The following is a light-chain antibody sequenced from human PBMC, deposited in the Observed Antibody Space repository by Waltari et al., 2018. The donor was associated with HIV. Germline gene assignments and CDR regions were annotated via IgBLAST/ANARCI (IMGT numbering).Light chain of an antibody. Sequence: VLTQSPGTLSLSPGERATPSCRASQTVSSSDLAWYQHKSGQSPRLLIYGASSRATGIPERFSGSGSGTDFTLTISRLEPEDFAVYYCQQYNDWPLTFGGGTRVEIK. J-gene: IGKJ4*01. CDR3: QQYNDWPLT. CDR2: GAS. V-gene: IGKV3-20*01. CDR1: QTVSSSD.